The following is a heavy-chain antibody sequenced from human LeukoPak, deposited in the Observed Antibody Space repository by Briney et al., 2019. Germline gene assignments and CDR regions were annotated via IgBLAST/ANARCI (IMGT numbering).Heavy chain of an antibody. V-gene: IGHV1-46*01. CDR2: INPSGGST. J-gene: IGHJ4*02. CDR1: GYTFTSYY. Sequence: WASVKVSCKASGYTFTSYYMHWVRQAPGQGLEWMGVINPSGGSTSYAQKFQGRVTMTRDMSTSTVYMELSSLRSEDTAVYYCARSIDDILTFDYWGQGTLVTVSS. D-gene: IGHD3-9*01. CDR3: ARSIDDILTFDY.